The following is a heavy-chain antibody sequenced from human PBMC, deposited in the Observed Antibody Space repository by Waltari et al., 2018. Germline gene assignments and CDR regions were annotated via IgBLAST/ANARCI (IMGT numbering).Heavy chain of an antibody. D-gene: IGHD2-15*01. V-gene: IGHV3-30*15. Sequence: HVQLVASGGGGVQPGRYLRPSCAAAGFTFSNSAMQWVRQAPGKWLDWVAVVSSDVSITYYAESVKGRFTISRDNSKNTVYLQMSSLRAEDTGIYYCAREIGYSGALDYWGLGDLVTVSS. CDR3: AREIGYSGALDY. CDR1: GFTFSNSA. CDR2: VSSDVSIT. J-gene: IGHJ4*02.